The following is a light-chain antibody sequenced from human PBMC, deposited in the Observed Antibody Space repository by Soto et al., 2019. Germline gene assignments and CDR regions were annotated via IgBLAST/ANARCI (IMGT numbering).Light chain of an antibody. V-gene: IGKV1-33*01. J-gene: IGKJ2*01. Sequence: DIQMTQSPSSLSVSIGDRITITCQASQDINVYLNWYQQKPGKAPKLLIYDASNLKAGVPSRFSRSGSGTDFTFTISSLQPEDIATDYCQQYDNLPRYTFGQGTNLEIK. CDR3: QQYDNLPRYT. CDR2: DAS. CDR1: QDINVY.